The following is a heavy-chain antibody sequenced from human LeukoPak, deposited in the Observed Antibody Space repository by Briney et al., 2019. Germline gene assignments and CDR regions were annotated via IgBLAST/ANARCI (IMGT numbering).Heavy chain of an antibody. CDR3: AREGELGLND. D-gene: IGHD7-27*01. V-gene: IGHV1-2*02. CDR2: IIPNSGGT. J-gene: IGHJ4*02. Sequence: ASVKVSCKASGYAFTDYYMHWVRQAPGQGLEWMGWIIPNSGGTKYAQKFQGRVTMTSDTSITTAYMELSRLKFDDTAMYYCAREGELGLNDWGQGTLVTVSS. CDR1: GYAFTDYY.